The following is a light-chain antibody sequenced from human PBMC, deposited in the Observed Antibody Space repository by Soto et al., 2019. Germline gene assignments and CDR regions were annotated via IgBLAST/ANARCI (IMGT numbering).Light chain of an antibody. Sequence: EIVLTQSPGTLSLSPGETATLSCRASQTISNTYLAWYQQKPGQAPRLLIYGASTRATGIPGRFSGSGSVTDFTLTVNRLEPEDFAVYYCQQYGSSPRTFGQGTKVEI. CDR2: GAS. CDR1: QTISNTY. J-gene: IGKJ1*01. V-gene: IGKV3-20*01. CDR3: QQYGSSPRT.